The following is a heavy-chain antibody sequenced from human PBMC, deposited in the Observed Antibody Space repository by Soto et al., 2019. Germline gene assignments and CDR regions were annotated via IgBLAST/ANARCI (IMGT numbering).Heavy chain of an antibody. J-gene: IGHJ4*02. D-gene: IGHD6-19*01. V-gene: IGHV3-15*07. CDR3: TPLALKYNSDWYPLSD. Sequence: VQLVESGGGLVKPGGSLRLSCAGSGFTFSNVWMNWVRQAPGKGLEWVGRIKSETDGGTIDYAAPVKGRFTISRDDSNNTLYLQINSVKTDDTATYYCTPLALKYNSDWYPLSDWGQGTRVTVSS. CDR2: IKSETDGGTI. CDR1: GFTFSNVW.